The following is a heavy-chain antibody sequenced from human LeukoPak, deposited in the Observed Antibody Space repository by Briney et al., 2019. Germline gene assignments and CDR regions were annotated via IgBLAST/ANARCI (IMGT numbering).Heavy chain of an antibody. CDR1: GFTFSSYA. CDR2: ISGSGGST. CDR3: AKDGLRFLEWLPPYYYYYMDV. V-gene: IGHV3-23*01. Sequence: PGGSLRLSCAASGFTFSSYAMSWARQAPGKGLEWVSAISGSGGSTYYADSVKGRFTISRDNSKNTLYLQMNSLRAEDTAVYYCAKDGLRFLEWLPPYYYYYMDVWGKGTTVTVSS. D-gene: IGHD3-3*01. J-gene: IGHJ6*03.